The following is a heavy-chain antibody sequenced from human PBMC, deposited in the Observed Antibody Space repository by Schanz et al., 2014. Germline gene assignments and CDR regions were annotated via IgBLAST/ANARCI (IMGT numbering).Heavy chain of an antibody. J-gene: IGHJ4*02. Sequence: VQLVESGGGVVQPGRSLRLSCAAYGFTLSSYAMHWVRQAPGKGLEWVANIKQDGSEKYYVDAVKGRFTISRDNAKNTLYLQMNTLRAEDTAVYYCARPRFDYGEVDYWGQGTLVTVSS. CDR2: IKQDGSEK. CDR1: GFTLSSYA. CDR3: ARPRFDYGEVDY. D-gene: IGHD4-17*01. V-gene: IGHV3-7*01.